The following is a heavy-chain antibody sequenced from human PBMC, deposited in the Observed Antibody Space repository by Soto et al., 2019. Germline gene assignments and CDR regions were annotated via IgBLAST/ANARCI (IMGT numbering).Heavy chain of an antibody. D-gene: IGHD2-15*01. CDR1: GFTFSSYV. CDR3: AARRYCSGGSCYCPDY. CDR2: TSGSGSNT. V-gene: IGHV3-23*01. J-gene: IGHJ4*02. Sequence: EVQLLESGGDLVQPGGSLRLSCAASGFTFSSYVMSWVRQAPGKGLEWVSVTSGSGSNTYYADSVKGRFTISRDNSKNTLYLQMNSLRAEDTAVYYCAARRYCSGGSCYCPDYWGQGTLVTVSS.